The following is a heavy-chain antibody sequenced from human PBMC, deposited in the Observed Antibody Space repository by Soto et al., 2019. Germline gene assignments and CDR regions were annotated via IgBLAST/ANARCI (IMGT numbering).Heavy chain of an antibody. D-gene: IGHD4-17*01. V-gene: IGHV3-23*01. CDR1: GLRFANYA. J-gene: IGHJ3*01. CDR3: GKVPTGDHFGAFNF. Sequence: EVQFLESGGGVARPGGSLRLSCVASGLRFANYAMTWVRQPPGKALEWVAGIAGRGGATYTDAVRGSCTISRYNSKNTVYLQLDNLRVADTAVYYCGKVPTGDHFGAFNFWGQGTTVIVSS. CDR2: IAGRGGAT.